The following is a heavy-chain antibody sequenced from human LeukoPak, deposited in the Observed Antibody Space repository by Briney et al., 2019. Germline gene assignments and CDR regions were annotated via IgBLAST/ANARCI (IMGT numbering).Heavy chain of an antibody. CDR2: ISSSGSTI. Sequence: GGPLRLSCAASGFTFSDYYMIGIRQAPGKGLEWVSYISSSGSTIYYADSVKGRFTISRDNAKNSLYLQMNSLRAEDTAVYYCARDLSLVTIFGVVIDKYFDYWGQGTLVTVSS. CDR3: ARDLSLVTIFGVVIDKYFDY. J-gene: IGHJ4*02. CDR1: GFTFSDYY. V-gene: IGHV3-11*04. D-gene: IGHD3-3*01.